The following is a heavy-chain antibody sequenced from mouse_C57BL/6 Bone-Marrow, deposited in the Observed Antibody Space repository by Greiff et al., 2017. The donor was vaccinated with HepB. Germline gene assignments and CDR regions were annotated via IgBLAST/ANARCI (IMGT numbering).Heavy chain of an antibody. J-gene: IGHJ2*01. CDR1: GFTFSSYA. D-gene: IGHD2-13*01. Sequence: EVKLVESGEGLVKPGGSLKLSCAASGFTFSSYAMSWVRQTPEKGLEWVAYISSGGDYIYYADTVKGRFTISRDNARNTLYQQMSRLKSEDTAMYYCTRGDDSFDYWGQGTTLTVSS. CDR2: ISSGGDYI. V-gene: IGHV5-9-1*02. CDR3: TRGDDSFDY.